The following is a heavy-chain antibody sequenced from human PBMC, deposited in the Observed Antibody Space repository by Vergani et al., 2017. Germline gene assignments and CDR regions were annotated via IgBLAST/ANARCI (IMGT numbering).Heavy chain of an antibody. CDR1: GFSFPGYA. CDR2: VSGSSATP. CDR3: AKDRYYDILTGPYYFDY. Sequence: VQLLESGGGLVQPGGSLRLSCEASGFSFPGYAMSWVRQAPGKGLEWVSSVSGSSATPYYADSVKGRFIISRDNSKNTLYLQMNSLRAEDTAVYYCAKDRYYDILTGPYYFDYWGQGTLVTVSS. D-gene: IGHD3-9*01. J-gene: IGHJ4*02. V-gene: IGHV3-23*01.